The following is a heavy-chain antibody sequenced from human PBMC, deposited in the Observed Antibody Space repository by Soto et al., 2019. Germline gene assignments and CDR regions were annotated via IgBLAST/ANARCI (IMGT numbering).Heavy chain of an antibody. CDR3: ARGQYSDY. V-gene: IGHV3-7*03. Sequence: PGGSLRLSCAASGFTFSSYWMTWVRRAPGKGLEWVANIKEDGSEKNYVDSVKGRFTISRDNAKNSLCMQMDSLRAEDTAVYYCARGQYSDYWGQGTLVTVSS. D-gene: IGHD6-6*01. J-gene: IGHJ4*02. CDR1: GFTFSSYW. CDR2: IKEDGSEK.